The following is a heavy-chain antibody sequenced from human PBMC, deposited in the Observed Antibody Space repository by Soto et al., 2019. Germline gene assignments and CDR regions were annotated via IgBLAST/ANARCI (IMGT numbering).Heavy chain of an antibody. CDR1: GGSISDLY. V-gene: IGHV4-59*11. J-gene: IGHJ4*02. D-gene: IGHD3-9*01. CDR2: IDNSGPT. Sequence: QVQLQESGPGLVKPSETLSLTCTVSGGSISDLYWTWIRQPPGKGLEWIGYIDNSGPTNYNPSLKSRVTISVDTSKKQVSLKLNSVTAADTAVYYCVSALMGPLQFDYWGQGTLVTVSS. CDR3: VSALMGPLQFDY.